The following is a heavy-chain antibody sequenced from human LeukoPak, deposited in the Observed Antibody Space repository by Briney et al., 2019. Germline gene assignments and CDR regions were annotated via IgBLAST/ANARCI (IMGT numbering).Heavy chain of an antibody. J-gene: IGHJ4*02. Sequence: PGGSLRLSCAASGFTFSSYAMSWVRQAPGKGLEWVSAISGSGGSTYYADSVKGRFTISRDNSKNTLYLQMNSLRAEDTAVYYCANGLHCSSTSCYGGDLDYWGQGTLVTVSS. CDR3: ANGLHCSSTSCYGGDLDY. CDR1: GFTFSSYA. D-gene: IGHD2-2*01. CDR2: ISGSGGST. V-gene: IGHV3-23*01.